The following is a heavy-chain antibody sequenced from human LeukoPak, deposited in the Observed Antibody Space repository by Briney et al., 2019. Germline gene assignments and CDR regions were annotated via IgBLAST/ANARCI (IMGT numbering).Heavy chain of an antibody. CDR2: IISIFGTA. V-gene: IGHV1-69*13. J-gene: IGHJ4*02. Sequence: GASVKVSCKASGGTFSSYAISWVRQAPGQGLEWMGGIISIFGTANYAQKFQGRVTITADESTSTAYMELSSLRSEDTDVYYCARSMGYCSSTSCPFDYWGQGTLVTVSS. CDR3: ARSMGYCSSTSCPFDY. D-gene: IGHD2-2*01. CDR1: GGTFSSYA.